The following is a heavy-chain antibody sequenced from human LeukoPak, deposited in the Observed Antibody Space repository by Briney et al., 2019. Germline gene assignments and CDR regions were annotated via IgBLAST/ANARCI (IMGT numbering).Heavy chain of an antibody. Sequence: PGGSLRLSCAASGFTFSSYAMHWVRQAPGKGLEYVSAISSNGSSTYYANSVKGRFTISRDNSKNTLYLQMGSLRAEDMAVYYCARPRDFWSGYYLDYWGQGTLVTVSS. V-gene: IGHV3-64*01. CDR2: ISSNGSST. D-gene: IGHD3-3*01. CDR3: ARPRDFWSGYYLDY. J-gene: IGHJ4*02. CDR1: GFTFSSYA.